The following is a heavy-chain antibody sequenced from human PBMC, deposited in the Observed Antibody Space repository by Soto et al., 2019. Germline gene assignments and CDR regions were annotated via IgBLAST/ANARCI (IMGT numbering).Heavy chain of an antibody. V-gene: IGHV4-34*01. CDR3: ARGSFYADCWSGYSRDDAFDI. J-gene: IGHJ3*02. CDR1: GGSFSGYY. Sequence: SETLSLTCAVYGGSFSGYYWSWIRQPPGKGLEWIGDINHSGSTNYNPSLKSRVTISVDTSKNQFSLKLSSVTAADTAVYYCARGSFYADCWSGYSRDDAFDIWGQGTMVTVSS. D-gene: IGHD3-3*01. CDR2: INHSGST.